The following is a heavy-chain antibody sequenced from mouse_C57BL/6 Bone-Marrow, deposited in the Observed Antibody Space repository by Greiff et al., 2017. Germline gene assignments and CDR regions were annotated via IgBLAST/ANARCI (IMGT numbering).Heavy chain of an antibody. CDR2: ISSGGSYT. CDR1: GFTFSSYG. CDR3: ARHGGDPAWFAY. D-gene: IGHD2-13*01. Sequence: EVKLMESGGDLVKPGGSLKLSCAASGFTFSSYGMSWVRQTPDKRLEWVATISSGGSYTYSPDSVKGRFTISRDNAKNTLYLQMSSLKSEDTAMYYCARHGGDPAWFAYWGQGTLVTVSA. J-gene: IGHJ3*01. V-gene: IGHV5-6*01.